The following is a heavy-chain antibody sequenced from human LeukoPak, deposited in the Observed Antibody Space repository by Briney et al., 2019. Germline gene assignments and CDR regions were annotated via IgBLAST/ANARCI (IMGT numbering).Heavy chain of an antibody. CDR3: ANRGATTNAVDI. D-gene: IGHD1-26*01. Sequence: GGSLRLSCAACGFTFSSYSMNWVRQAPGKGLEWVSSISSSSSYIYYADSVKGRFTISRDNSNNTLSLQMNSLRAEDTAVYYCANRGATTNAVDIWGQGTMVTVSS. V-gene: IGHV3-21*04. CDR2: ISSSSSYI. J-gene: IGHJ3*02. CDR1: GFTFSSYS.